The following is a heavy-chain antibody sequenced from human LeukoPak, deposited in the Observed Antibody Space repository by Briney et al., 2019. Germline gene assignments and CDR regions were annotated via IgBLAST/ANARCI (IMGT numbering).Heavy chain of an antibody. CDR3: ARDLFPVYYYDSSGLVFDI. CDR1: GGSISSYY. D-gene: IGHD3-22*01. J-gene: IGHJ3*02. CDR2: IYTSGST. Sequence: SETLSLTCTVSGGSISSYYWSWIRQPAGKGLEWIGRIYTSGSTNYNPSLKSRVTMSVDTSKNQFSLKLSSVTAADTAVYYCARDLFPVYYYDSSGLVFDIWGQGTMVTVSS. V-gene: IGHV4-4*07.